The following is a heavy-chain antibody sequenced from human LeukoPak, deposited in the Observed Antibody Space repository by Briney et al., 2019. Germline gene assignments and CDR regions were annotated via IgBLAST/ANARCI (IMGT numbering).Heavy chain of an antibody. CDR1: GFPFGDYG. CDR2: ISWNGGNT. Sequence: AGVSLTLSCSASGFPFGDYGMGWVRQAPGKGLEGVSCISWNGGNTDYAASVKGRFAVSRDNAKNTLYLQMNSLRAEDTAVYYCARDIVDSSSWYYFDYWGQGTLVTVSS. D-gene: IGHD6-13*01. V-gene: IGHV3-20*04. J-gene: IGHJ4*02. CDR3: ARDIVDSSSWYYFDY.